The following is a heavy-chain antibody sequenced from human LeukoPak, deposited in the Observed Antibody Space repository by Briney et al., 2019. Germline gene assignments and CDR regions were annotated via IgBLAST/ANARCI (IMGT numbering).Heavy chain of an antibody. D-gene: IGHD3-10*01. CDR3: ASAITYYYGSGSPDY. Sequence: PGGSVRLSCAASGFTFSSYSMNWVRQAPGKGLEWVSSISSSSSYIYYADSVKGRFTISRDNAKNSLYLQMNSLRAEDTAVYYCASAITYYYGSGSPDYWGQGTLVTVSS. CDR1: GFTFSSYS. J-gene: IGHJ4*02. V-gene: IGHV3-21*01. CDR2: ISSSSSYI.